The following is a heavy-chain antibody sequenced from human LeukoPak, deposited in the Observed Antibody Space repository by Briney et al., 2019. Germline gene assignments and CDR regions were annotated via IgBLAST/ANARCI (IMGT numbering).Heavy chain of an antibody. Sequence: SETLSLTCTVSGSSISSGDYNWSWIRQPPGKGLEWIGYIYYSGSTYYNPSLKSRVTISVDTSKNQFSLKLSSVTAADTAVYYCARGRLGYCSSTRSCGMDVWGQGTTVTVSS. CDR1: GSSISSGDYN. CDR2: IYYSGST. V-gene: IGHV4-30-4*01. J-gene: IGHJ6*02. D-gene: IGHD2-2*01. CDR3: ARGRLGYCSSTRSCGMDV.